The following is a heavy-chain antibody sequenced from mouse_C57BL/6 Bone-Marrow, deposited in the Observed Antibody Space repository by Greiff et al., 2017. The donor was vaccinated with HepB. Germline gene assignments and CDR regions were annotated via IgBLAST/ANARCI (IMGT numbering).Heavy chain of an antibody. CDR2: ISDGGSYT. J-gene: IGHJ1*03. CDR1: GFTFSSYA. V-gene: IGHV5-4*01. CDR3: ARGVHTIVTTWYFDV. Sequence: EVHLVESGGGLVKPGGSLKLSCAASGFTFSSYALSWVSQTPEKRLEWVATISDGGSYTYSPDNVKGRYTISRDTAKNNLYLQMSHLKSEDTAMYYCARGVHTIVTTWYFDVWGTGTTVTVSS. D-gene: IGHD2-5*01.